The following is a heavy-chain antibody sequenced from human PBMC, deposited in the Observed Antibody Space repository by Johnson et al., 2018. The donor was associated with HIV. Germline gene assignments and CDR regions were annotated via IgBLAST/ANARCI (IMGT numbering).Heavy chain of an antibody. D-gene: IGHD3-9*01. V-gene: IGHV3-30*18. CDR1: GFTFSSYG. J-gene: IGHJ3*02. CDR2: ISYDGSNK. Sequence: QVQLVESGGGVVQPGRSLRLSCAASGFTFSSYGMHWVRQAPGKGLEWVAVISYDGSNKYYADSVKGRFTISRDNSKNTLYLQMNSLRAGDTAVYYCAQGYYDILTGYYDAFDIWGQGTMVTVSS. CDR3: AQGYYDILTGYYDAFDI.